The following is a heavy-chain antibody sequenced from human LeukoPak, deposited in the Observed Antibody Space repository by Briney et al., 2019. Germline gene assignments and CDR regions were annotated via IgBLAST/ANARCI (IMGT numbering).Heavy chain of an antibody. CDR2: IIPIFGTA. CDR3: ARSPPGDYRYYYYYYYYMDV. CDR1: GGTFSIYA. V-gene: IGHV1-69*06. J-gene: IGHJ6*03. D-gene: IGHD4-17*01. Sequence: SVKVSFKASGGTFSIYAISWVRQAPGQGLEWMGGIIPIFGTANYAQKFQGRVTITADKSTSTAYMELSSLRSEDTAVYYCARSPPGDYRYYYYYYYYMDVWGKGTTVTVSS.